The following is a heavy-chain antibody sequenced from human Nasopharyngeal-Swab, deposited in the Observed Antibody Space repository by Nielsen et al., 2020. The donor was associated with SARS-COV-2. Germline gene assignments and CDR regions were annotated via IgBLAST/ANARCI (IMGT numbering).Heavy chain of an antibody. V-gene: IGHV4-39*01. J-gene: IGHJ4*02. D-gene: IGHD6-19*01. CDR3: ARRIAVAGTGALDY. CDR2: IYYSGST. Sequence: SETLSLTCTVSGGSISGSSYYWGWIRQPPGKGLEWIGSIYYSGSTYYNPSLKSRVTISVDTSKNQFSLKLSSVTAADTAVYYCARRIAVAGTGALDYWGQGTLVTVSS. CDR1: GGSISGSSYY.